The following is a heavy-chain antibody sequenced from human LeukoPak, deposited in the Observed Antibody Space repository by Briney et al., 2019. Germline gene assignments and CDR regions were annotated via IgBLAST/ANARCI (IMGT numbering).Heavy chain of an antibody. J-gene: IGHJ4*02. D-gene: IGHD4-17*01. V-gene: IGHV4-30-4*08. CDR1: GGSISSGDYY. Sequence: SGTLYLTCTVSGGSISSGDYYWNWIRQPPGKGLEWIGYIYYSGSTYYNPSLKSRVTISVDTSKNQFSLKLSSVTAADTAVYYCASTITVTTDYWGQGTLVTVSS. CDR2: IYYSGST. CDR3: ASTITVTTDY.